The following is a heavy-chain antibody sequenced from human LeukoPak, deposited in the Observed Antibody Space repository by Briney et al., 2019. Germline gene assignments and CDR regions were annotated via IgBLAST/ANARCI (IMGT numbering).Heavy chain of an antibody. D-gene: IGHD4-11*01. Sequence: GGPLRLSCAASGFGFSSYSMHWVRQAPGKGLEWISYISGSSHPIYYADSVKGRFTTSRDNARNTLFLQMSSLRADDTAVYYCAKDRGGYSWDYWGQGTLVTVSS. CDR2: ISGSSHPI. CDR3: AKDRGGYSWDY. CDR1: GFGFSSYS. J-gene: IGHJ4*02. V-gene: IGHV3-48*01.